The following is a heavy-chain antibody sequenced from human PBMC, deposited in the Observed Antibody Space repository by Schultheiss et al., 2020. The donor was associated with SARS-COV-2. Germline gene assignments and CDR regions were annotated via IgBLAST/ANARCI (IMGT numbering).Heavy chain of an antibody. D-gene: IGHD6-19*01. V-gene: IGHV3-30*03. Sequence: GGSLRLSCAASGFTFSSYGMHWVRQAPGKGLEWVAVISYDGSNKYYADSVKGRFTISRDNSVNTLYLQMNSLRLEDTAVYFCARETQWLVDYWGRGTLVTVSS. CDR1: GFTFSSYG. CDR3: ARETQWLVDY. J-gene: IGHJ4*02. CDR2: ISYDGSNK.